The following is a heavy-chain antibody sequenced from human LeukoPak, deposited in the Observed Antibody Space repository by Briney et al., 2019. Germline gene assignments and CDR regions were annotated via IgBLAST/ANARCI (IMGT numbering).Heavy chain of an antibody. D-gene: IGHD6-19*01. CDR3: ARATKVVSGKAAWFDP. V-gene: IGHV1-2*02. CDR1: VYTFTGYY. CDR2: INSDSGGT. Sequence: GASVKVSCKASVYTFTGYYIYWVRQAPGQGLEWMGWINSDSGGTNNAQKFQGRVTMTRDPSISTAYMEVSSLRSDDTAVYYCARATKVVSGKAAWFDPWGQGTPVTVSS. J-gene: IGHJ5*02.